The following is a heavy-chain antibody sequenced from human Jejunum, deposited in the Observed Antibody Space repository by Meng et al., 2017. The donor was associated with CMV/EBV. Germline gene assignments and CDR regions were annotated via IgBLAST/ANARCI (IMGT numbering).Heavy chain of an antibody. Sequence: WRAGTFAPSEPLSLPGAVYGGSGSGHYWSWTRQTPGKGLEWIGEMNPSGVTIYNPSLKGRVTISVDTSKNQFSLKLTSVTAADTALYYCARELGYCSGGNCYGGTFDYWGQGTLVTVSS. CDR3: ARELGYCSGGNCYGGTFDY. D-gene: IGHD2-15*01. J-gene: IGHJ4*02. V-gene: IGHV4-34*01. CDR2: MNPSGVT. CDR1: GGSGSGHY.